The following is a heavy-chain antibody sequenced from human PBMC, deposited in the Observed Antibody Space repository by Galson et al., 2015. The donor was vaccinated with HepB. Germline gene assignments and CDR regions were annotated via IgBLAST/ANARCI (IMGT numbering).Heavy chain of an antibody. CDR1: GYTFTSYG. CDR2: ISAYNGNT. V-gene: IGHV1-18*04. D-gene: IGHD4-23*01. CDR3: ARDGDLDYGGNPDLPPYYYYGMDV. J-gene: IGHJ6*02. Sequence: SVKVSCKASGYTFTSYGISWVRQAPGQGLEWMGWISAYNGNTNYAQKLQGRVTMTTDTSTSTAYMELRSLRSDDTAVYYCARDGDLDYGGNPDLPPYYYYGMDVWGQGTTVTVSS.